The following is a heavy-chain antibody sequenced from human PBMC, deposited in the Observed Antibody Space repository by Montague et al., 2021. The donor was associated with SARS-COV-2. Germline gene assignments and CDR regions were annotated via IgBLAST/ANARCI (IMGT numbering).Heavy chain of an antibody. CDR2: ISSSGSTI. Sequence: SLRLSCAASGFTFSSYEMNWVRQAPGKGLEWVSYISSSGSTISYADSVKGRFTISRDNAKDSLYLQMNSLRAEDTAVYYCVTIATDLYYNGMDVWGQGTTVTVSS. CDR3: VTIATDLYYNGMDV. D-gene: IGHD2-21*01. CDR1: GFTFSSYE. J-gene: IGHJ6*02. V-gene: IGHV3-48*03.